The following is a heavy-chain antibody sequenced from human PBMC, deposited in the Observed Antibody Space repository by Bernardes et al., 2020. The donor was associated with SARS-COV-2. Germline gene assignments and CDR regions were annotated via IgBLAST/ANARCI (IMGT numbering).Heavy chain of an antibody. CDR2: IYYSGST. D-gene: IGHD3-9*01. CDR1: GGSISSYY. V-gene: IGHV4-59*01. Sequence: SETLSLTCTVSGGSISSYYWSWIRQPPGKGLEWIGYIYYSGSTNYNPSLKSRVTISVDTSKNQFSLKLSSVTAADTAVYYCARGPLHYDILTGYSYYFDYWAREPWSPSPQ. J-gene: IGHJ4*02. CDR3: ARGPLHYDILTGYSYYFDY.